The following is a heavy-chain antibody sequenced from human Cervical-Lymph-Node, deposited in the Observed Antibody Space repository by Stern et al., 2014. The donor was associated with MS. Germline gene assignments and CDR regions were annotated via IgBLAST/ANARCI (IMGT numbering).Heavy chain of an antibody. CDR2: IFPGGSDI. CDR3: ARQRYFDY. J-gene: IGHJ4*02. CDR1: GYTFTSYW. V-gene: IGHV5-51*01. Sequence: VQLVQSGPEVKRPGESLKISCQASGYTFTSYWIGWVRQMPGKGLEWIAIIFPGGSDIRYSPSSQAQCTISANKSSSTAYLQWNNLKASDTAIYYCARQRYFDYWGQGTLVTVSS.